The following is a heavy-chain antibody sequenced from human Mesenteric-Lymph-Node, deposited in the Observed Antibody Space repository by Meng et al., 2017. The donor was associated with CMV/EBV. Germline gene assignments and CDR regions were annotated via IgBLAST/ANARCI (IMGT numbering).Heavy chain of an antibody. CDR2: IYHGHST. Sequence: ESFSGYYWSLSRRPPGKGLEWIGSIYHGHSTSFNPSLKRRVTMSVHTSDHPFSLKLSSVTAADTAVDYCAGDGRYYDILTAPAPFGYSGQGPLVTVSS. CDR3: AGDGRYYDILTAPAPFGY. D-gene: IGHD3-9*01. CDR1: ESFSGYY. V-gene: IGHV4-34*01. J-gene: IGHJ4*02.